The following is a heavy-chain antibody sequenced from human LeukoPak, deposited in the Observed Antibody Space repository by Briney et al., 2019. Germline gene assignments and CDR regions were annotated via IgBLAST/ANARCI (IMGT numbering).Heavy chain of an antibody. CDR1: GFTFSSYS. V-gene: IGHV3-48*01. J-gene: IGHJ3*02. D-gene: IGHD4-17*01. Sequence: PGGSLRLSCAASGFTFSSYSMSWVRQAPGKGLEWVSYISSSSSTIYYADSVKGRFTISRDNAKNSLYLQMNSLRAEDTAVYYCAVATVTDAFDIWGQGTMVTVSS. CDR3: AVATVTDAFDI. CDR2: ISSSSSTI.